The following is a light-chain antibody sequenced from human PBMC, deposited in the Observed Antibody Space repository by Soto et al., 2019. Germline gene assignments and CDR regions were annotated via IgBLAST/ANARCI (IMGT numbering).Light chain of an antibody. V-gene: IGKV3-20*01. Sequence: EIVLTQSPATLSVSPGERATLSFRASQSVTNNYLAWYQQRPGLAPRLLIYGASSRATGIPDRFSGSGSGTVFTLTIGRLEPEDFAVYYCQHYGRSRTFGQGTKVDIK. CDR1: QSVTNNY. CDR2: GAS. CDR3: QHYGRSRT. J-gene: IGKJ1*01.